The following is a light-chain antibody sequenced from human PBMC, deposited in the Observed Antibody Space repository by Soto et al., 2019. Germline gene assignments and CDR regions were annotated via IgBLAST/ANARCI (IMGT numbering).Light chain of an antibody. V-gene: IGKV1-39*01. CDR1: QSVSKY. J-gene: IGKJ5*01. CDR3: QQYNNWPS. Sequence: DIQMTQSPSSLSASVGARVTITCRASQSVSKYLNWYQQKPGKAPNLLIYAASSLQSGVPSRFSVSGSGTEFTLPIRSLQSEDFAVYVCQQYNNWPSFGQGTRLENK. CDR2: AAS.